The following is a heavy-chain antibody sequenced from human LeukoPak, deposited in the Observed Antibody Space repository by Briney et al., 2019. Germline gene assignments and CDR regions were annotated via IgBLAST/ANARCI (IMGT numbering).Heavy chain of an antibody. D-gene: IGHD1-26*01. CDR3: ARGGSYLSAFDI. CDR2: ISGSGGST. V-gene: IGHV3-23*01. J-gene: IGHJ3*02. Sequence: GSLRLSCAASGFTFSSYAMSWVRQAPGKGLEWVSAISGSGGSTYCADSVKGRFTISRDNSKNTLYLQMNSLRAEDTAVYYCARGGSYLSAFDIWGQGTMVTVSS. CDR1: GFTFSSYA.